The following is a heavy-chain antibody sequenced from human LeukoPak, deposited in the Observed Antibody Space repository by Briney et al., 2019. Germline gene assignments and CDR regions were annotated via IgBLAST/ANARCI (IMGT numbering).Heavy chain of an antibody. CDR2: TYYRSKWYN. Sequence: SQTLSLTCAISGDSVSSNSAAWNWIRQSPSRGLEWLGRTYYRSKWYNDYAVSVKSRITINPDTSKNQFSLQLNSVTPEDTAVYYCARRRQNQFAYYDSSGYYLDYWGQGTLVTVSS. D-gene: IGHD3-22*01. CDR3: ARRRQNQFAYYDSSGYYLDY. CDR1: GDSVSSNSAA. V-gene: IGHV6-1*01. J-gene: IGHJ4*02.